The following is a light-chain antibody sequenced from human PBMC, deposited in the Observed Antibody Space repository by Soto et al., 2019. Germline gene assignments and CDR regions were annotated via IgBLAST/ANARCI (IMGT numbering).Light chain of an antibody. CDR3: QSYDSGLSGWL. CDR2: ENT. V-gene: IGLV1-40*01. CDR1: SSNIGAVFD. J-gene: IGLJ2*01. Sequence: QPVLTQPPSVSGPPGQRVTISCTGSSSNIGAVFDVHWYQQVPGTAPKLLIYENTKRPSGVPDRFSGSKSGTSASLAITGLQAEDEADYYCQSYDSGLSGWLFGGGTKVTVL.